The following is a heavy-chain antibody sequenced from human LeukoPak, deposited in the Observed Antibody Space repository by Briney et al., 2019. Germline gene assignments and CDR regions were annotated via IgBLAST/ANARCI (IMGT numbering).Heavy chain of an antibody. CDR2: IYYSGST. Sequence: PSETLSLTCTVSGGSISSSSYYWGWIRQPPGKGLEWIGSIYYSGSTYYNPSLKSRVTISVGTSKNQFSLKLSSVTAADTAVYYCARSLIYYYYYMDVWGKGTTVTVSS. J-gene: IGHJ6*03. CDR3: ARSLIYYYYYMDV. CDR1: GGSISSSSYY. V-gene: IGHV4-39*01.